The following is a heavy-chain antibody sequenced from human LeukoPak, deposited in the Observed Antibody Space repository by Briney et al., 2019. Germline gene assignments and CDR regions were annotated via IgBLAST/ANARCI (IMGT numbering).Heavy chain of an antibody. CDR2: IHPSDSDT. D-gene: IGHD6-13*01. V-gene: IGHV5-51*01. CDR3: ARLSIAAAGMKNWFDP. J-gene: IGHJ5*02. Sequence: GESLKISCKGFGNSFTSYWFGGVPQCPGKGLEWMGIIHPSDSDTRYSPSFQGQVTISADKSISTAYLQWSSLKASDTAMYYCARLSIAAAGMKNWFDPWGQGTLVTVSS. CDR1: GNSFTSYW.